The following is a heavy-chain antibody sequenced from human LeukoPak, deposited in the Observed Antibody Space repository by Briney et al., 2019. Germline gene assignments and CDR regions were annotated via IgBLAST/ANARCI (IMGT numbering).Heavy chain of an antibody. CDR1: GGSFSGYY. J-gene: IGHJ4*02. D-gene: IGHD3-10*01. CDR3: ARAFGGAYY. Sequence: PSETLSLTCAVYGGSFSGYYWSWIRQPPGKGPEWIGEINHSGSTNYNPSLKSRVTISVDTSKNQFSLKLSSVTAADTAVYYCARAFGGAYYWGQGTLVTVSS. CDR2: INHSGST. V-gene: IGHV4-34*01.